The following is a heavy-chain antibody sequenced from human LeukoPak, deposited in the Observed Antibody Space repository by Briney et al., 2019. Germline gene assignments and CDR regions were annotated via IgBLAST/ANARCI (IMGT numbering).Heavy chain of an antibody. CDR1: GGTFSSYA. D-gene: IGHD6-13*01. CDR2: IIPIPGIA. J-gene: IGHJ5*02. V-gene: IGHV1-69*04. Sequence: SVKVSCKASGGTFSSYAISWVRQAPGQGLEWMGRIIPIPGIANYAQKFQGRVTITADKSTSTAYMELSSLRSEDTAVYYCARVDGVAAAGAYNWFDPWGQGTLVTVSS. CDR3: ARVDGVAAAGAYNWFDP.